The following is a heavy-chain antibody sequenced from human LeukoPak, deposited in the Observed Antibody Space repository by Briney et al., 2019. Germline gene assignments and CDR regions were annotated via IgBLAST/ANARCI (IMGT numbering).Heavy chain of an antibody. CDR2: INPNSGGT. CDR3: ARGEVRGANSLDY. CDR1: GYTFTGYY. D-gene: IGHD3-10*01. V-gene: IGHV1-2*02. J-gene: IGHJ4*02. Sequence: GASVKVSCKASGYTFTGYYMHWVRQAPGQGLEWMGWINPNSGGTNYAQKFQGRVTMTRDTSISTAYMELRSLRSDDTAVYYCARGEVRGANSLDYWGQGTLVTVSS.